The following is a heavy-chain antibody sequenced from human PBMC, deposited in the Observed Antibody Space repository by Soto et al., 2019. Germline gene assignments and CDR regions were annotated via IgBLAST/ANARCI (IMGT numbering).Heavy chain of an antibody. V-gene: IGHV4-59*01. CDR2: VYYSGNT. Sequence: SETLSLTCTVSGGTISPYYWSWIRQTPGKGLEWIGYVYYSGNTNYNPSLESRVTISVDTSRNRFSLNLTSATAADTAVYYCARKGAAASYAHYYMDVWGRGTAVTVSS. D-gene: IGHD6-13*01. CDR1: GGTISPYY. J-gene: IGHJ6*03. CDR3: ARKGAAASYAHYYMDV.